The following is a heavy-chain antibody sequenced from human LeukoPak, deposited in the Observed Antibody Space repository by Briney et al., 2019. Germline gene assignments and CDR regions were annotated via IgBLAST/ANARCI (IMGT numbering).Heavy chain of an antibody. CDR2: ISWNSGSI. J-gene: IGHJ4*02. D-gene: IGHD3-10*01. CDR3: AKDVYYYGSGSYPFDY. V-gene: IGHV3-9*01. Sequence: GGSLRLSCAASGFTFDDYAMHWVRQAPGKGLEWVSGISWNSGSIGYADSVKGRFTISRDNAKNSLYLQMNSLRAEDTALYYCAKDVYYYGSGSYPFDYWGQGTLVTVSS. CDR1: GFTFDDYA.